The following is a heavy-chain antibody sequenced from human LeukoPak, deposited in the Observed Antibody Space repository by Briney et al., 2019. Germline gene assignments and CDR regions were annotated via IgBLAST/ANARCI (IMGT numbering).Heavy chain of an antibody. CDR3: VTGSYYIYGYFDY. V-gene: IGHV3-48*01. J-gene: IGHJ4*02. D-gene: IGHD1-26*01. CDR1: GFTFSTYS. Sequence: GGSLRLSCAASGFTFSTYSMNWVRQAPGKGLEWVSYISSSSSAIDYADSVKGRFTISRDNAKNSLYLQMNSLRAEDTAVYYCVTGSYYIYGYFDYWGQGTLVTVSS. CDR2: ISSSSSAI.